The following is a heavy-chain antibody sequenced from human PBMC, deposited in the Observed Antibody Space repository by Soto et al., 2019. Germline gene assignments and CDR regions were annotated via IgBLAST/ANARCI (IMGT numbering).Heavy chain of an antibody. CDR1: GFTFSNAC. CDR2: IKSKTDGGTT. CDR3: TADPLVAADANAFDI. Sequence: KSGGSLRLSCAASGFTFSNACMSWVRQAPGKGLEWVGRIKSKTDGGTTDYAEPVKGRFTISRDDSKNTLYMQMNSQKTADKAVYYCTADPLVAADANAFDIWGQGTMVTVSS. D-gene: IGHD2-2*01. V-gene: IGHV3-15*01. J-gene: IGHJ3*02.